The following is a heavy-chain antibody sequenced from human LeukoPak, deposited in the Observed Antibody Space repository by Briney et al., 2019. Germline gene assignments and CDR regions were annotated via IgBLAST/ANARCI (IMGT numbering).Heavy chain of an antibody. CDR2: IYYSGST. Sequence: PSETLSLTCTVSGGSISSSSYYWGWIRQPPGKGLEWIGSIYYSGSTYYNPSLKSRVTISVDTSKNQFSLKLSSVTAADTAVYYCVGSSSQDVDYWGQGTLVTVSS. CDR3: VGSSSQDVDY. V-gene: IGHV4-39*01. CDR1: GGSISSSSYY. D-gene: IGHD6-6*01. J-gene: IGHJ4*02.